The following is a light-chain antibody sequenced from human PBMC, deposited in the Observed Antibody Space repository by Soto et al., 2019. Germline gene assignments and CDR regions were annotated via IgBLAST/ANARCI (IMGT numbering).Light chain of an antibody. Sequence: DIQMTQSPSSLSACVGDRVTITCRASQSISSYLNWYQQKPGKAPKLLIYAASSLQCGVPSRFSGSGSGTEYTLTISSVQAEDFATYYCQQSYSTPGTFGQGTKVDNK. J-gene: IGKJ1*01. CDR3: QQSYSTPGT. CDR2: AAS. CDR1: QSISSY. V-gene: IGKV1-39*01.